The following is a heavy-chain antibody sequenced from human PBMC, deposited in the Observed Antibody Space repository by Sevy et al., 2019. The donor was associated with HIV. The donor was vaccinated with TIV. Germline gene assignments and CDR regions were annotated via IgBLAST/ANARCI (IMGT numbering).Heavy chain of an antibody. CDR1: GGSISTNSYY. Sequence: SETLSLTCTVSGGSISTNSYYWGWIRQPPGKGLAWIATIHYSGSTYYNPSLKSRGSISVDTSKDQFSLKLTSVTAADTSVYYCARVSWYSSGWLWFDNWGQGTLVTVSS. CDR2: IHYSGST. V-gene: IGHV4-39*01. CDR3: ARVSWYSSGWLWFDN. D-gene: IGHD6-25*01. J-gene: IGHJ5*02.